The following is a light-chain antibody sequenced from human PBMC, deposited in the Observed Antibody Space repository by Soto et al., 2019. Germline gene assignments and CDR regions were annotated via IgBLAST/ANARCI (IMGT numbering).Light chain of an antibody. CDR1: QSVSSSY. V-gene: IGKV3-20*01. Sequence: EIVLTQSPGTLSLSPGERATLSCRASQSVSSSYLAWYQQKPGQAPRLLIYGASSRATGIPDRFSGSGSGTDFTLTISSLEPEDFAVYYCQQDGRTPPITFGPGTKVDIK. CDR3: QQDGRTPPIT. CDR2: GAS. J-gene: IGKJ3*01.